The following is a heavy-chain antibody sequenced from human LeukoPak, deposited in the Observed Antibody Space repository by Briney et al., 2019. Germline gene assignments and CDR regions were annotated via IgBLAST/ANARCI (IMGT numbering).Heavy chain of an antibody. CDR2: IYHSGST. V-gene: IGHV4-38-2*02. J-gene: IGHJ4*02. CDR3: ARVPKSTVVAPYFDY. Sequence: SETLSLTCTVSGYSISSGYYWGWIRQPPGKGLEWIGSIYHSGSTYYNPSLKSRVTISVDTSKNQFSLKLSYVTAADTAVYYCARVPKSTVVAPYFDYWGQGTLVTVSS. CDR1: GYSISSGYY. D-gene: IGHD4-23*01.